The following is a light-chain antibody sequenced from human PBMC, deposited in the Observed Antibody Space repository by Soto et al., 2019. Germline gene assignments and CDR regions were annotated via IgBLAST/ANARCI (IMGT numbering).Light chain of an antibody. V-gene: IGKV1-6*01. CDR2: GAS. CDR3: LQDFNYPWT. CDR1: QGIGKD. J-gene: IGKJ1*01. Sequence: AIEMTQSPSSLSASVGDTVTITCRASQGIGKDLAWFQQRPGKAPKVLIYGASGLQNGVPSRFSGSGSGTDFTLTISGLQPEDFATYFCLQDFNYPWTFGQGTKVEI.